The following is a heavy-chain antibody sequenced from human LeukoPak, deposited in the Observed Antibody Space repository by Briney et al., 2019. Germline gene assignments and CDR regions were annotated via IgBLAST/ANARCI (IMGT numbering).Heavy chain of an antibody. CDR2: INPNSGDT. V-gene: IGHV1-2*02. CDR3: ARMWSTATSGWNWFDP. Sequence: GASVKVSCKAPGYTSTDYYVYWVRQAPGQGLEWMGWINPNSGDTNYAQKFQGRVTMTRDTSISTAYMDLSSLRSDDTAMYYCARMWSTATSGWNWFDPWGQGTLVTVSS. CDR1: GYTSTDYY. D-gene: IGHD6-13*01. J-gene: IGHJ5*02.